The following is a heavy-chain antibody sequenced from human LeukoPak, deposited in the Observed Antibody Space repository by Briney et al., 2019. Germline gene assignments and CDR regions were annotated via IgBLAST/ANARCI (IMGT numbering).Heavy chain of an antibody. CDR3: ARGTYFDY. Sequence: ASVKVSCKASGYTFTTYGVTWVRQAPGQGLEWMGWISTNNGNTNYAQKLQGSVTLTTDTSTSTAYMELRSLRSDDTAVYYCARGTYFDYWGQGALVTVSS. CDR2: ISTNNGNT. J-gene: IGHJ4*02. V-gene: IGHV1-18*01. CDR1: GYTFTTYG. D-gene: IGHD1-1*01.